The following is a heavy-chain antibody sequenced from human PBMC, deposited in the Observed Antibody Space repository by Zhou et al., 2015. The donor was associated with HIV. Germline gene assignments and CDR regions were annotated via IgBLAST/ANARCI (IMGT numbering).Heavy chain of an antibody. CDR1: GITFSTYG. J-gene: IGHJ4*02. CDR2: IWYDGSNK. D-gene: IGHD2-8*01. V-gene: IGHV3-33*07. Sequence: SGITFSTYGMSWVRQAPGKGLEWVAVIWYDGSNKYYADSVKGRFTISRDNSKNTLYLQMNSLRAEDTAVYYCARDRGWMVYATGSPDFDYWGQGTLVTVSS. CDR3: ARDRGWMVYATGSPDFDY.